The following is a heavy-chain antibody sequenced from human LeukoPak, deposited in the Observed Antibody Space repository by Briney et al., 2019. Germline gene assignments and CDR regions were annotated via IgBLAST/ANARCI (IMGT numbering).Heavy chain of an antibody. CDR3: ARDDKGYFDY. Sequence: GGSLRLSCVASGFTFSTSAMHWVRQAPGKGLEWVAVIWYDGSNKYYADSVKGRFTISRDNSKNTLYLQMNSLRAEDTAVYYCARDDKGYFDYWGQGTLVTVSS. CDR2: IWYDGSNK. J-gene: IGHJ4*02. CDR1: GFTFSTSA. V-gene: IGHV3-33*08. D-gene: IGHD3-22*01.